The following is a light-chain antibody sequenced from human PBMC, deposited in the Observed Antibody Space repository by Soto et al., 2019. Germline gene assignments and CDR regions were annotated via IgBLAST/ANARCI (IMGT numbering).Light chain of an antibody. CDR2: DAS. CDR3: QQANSYPWT. CDR1: QNINNY. V-gene: IGKV1-33*01. J-gene: IGKJ1*01. Sequence: DIQMTQSPSSLSASVGDRVTITCQASQNINNYLNWYQQKPGRAPKLLIYDASNLEAGVPSRFRGSGSGTDFTFTISRLQPEDIATYYCQQANSYPWTFGQGTKVDIK.